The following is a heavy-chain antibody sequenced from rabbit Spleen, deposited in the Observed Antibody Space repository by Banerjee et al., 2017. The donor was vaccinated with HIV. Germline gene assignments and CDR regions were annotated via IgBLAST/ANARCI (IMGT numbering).Heavy chain of an antibody. D-gene: IGHD1-1*01. CDR3: ARAIYADYGSNGYDAFNP. CDR1: GFSFSGGYW. V-gene: IGHV1S40*01. CDR2: IDIGSGGST. Sequence: QSLEESGGDLVKPGASLTLTCTASGFSFSGGYWICWGRPAPGEGLEWIACIDIGSGGSTYYASWAKGRFTISKTSSTTVTLQMTSLTAADTATYFCARAIYADYGSNGYDAFNPWGQGTLVTVS. J-gene: IGHJ2*01.